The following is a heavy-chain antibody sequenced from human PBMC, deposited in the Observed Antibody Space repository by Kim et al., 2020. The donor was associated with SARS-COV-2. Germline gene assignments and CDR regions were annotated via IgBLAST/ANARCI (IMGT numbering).Heavy chain of an antibody. CDR1: GGSISSYY. D-gene: IGHD3-10*01. Sequence: SETLSLTCTVSGGSISSYYWSWIRQPAGKGLEWIGRIYTSGSTNYNPSLKSRVTMSVDTSKNQFSLKLSSVTAADTAVYYCARDPNYYGSGIPGYYYGMDVWGQGTTVTVSS. CDR2: IYTSGST. V-gene: IGHV4-4*07. CDR3: ARDPNYYGSGIPGYYYGMDV. J-gene: IGHJ6*02.